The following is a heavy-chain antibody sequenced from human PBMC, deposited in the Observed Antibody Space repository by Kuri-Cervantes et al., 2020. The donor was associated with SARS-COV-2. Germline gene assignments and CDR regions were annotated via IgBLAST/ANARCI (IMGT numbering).Heavy chain of an antibody. D-gene: IGHD6-13*01. J-gene: IGHJ3*02. CDR1: RSTFSSYG. CDR3: ARDMFQQLVKVAAFDI. V-gene: IGHV3-30*03. Sequence: GESLKISCAASRSTFSSYGMQLVRQAPGKGLEWVAVISYDGSNKYYADSVKGRFTISRDNSKNTLYLQMNSLRAEDTAVYYCARDMFQQLVKVAAFDIWGQGTMVTVSS. CDR2: ISYDGSNK.